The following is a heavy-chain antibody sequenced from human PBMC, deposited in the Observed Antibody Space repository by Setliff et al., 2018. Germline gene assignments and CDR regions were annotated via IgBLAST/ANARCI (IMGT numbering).Heavy chain of an antibody. Sequence: GASVKVSCKASAYTFSGYYIHWVRQAPGQGLQWMGWINPNFGDTNYAQKFQGRVTMTRDTSTGTVYMGLTSLKSEDTAVYYCARPHGGDYAFDIWGQGTMVTVSS. V-gene: IGHV1-2*02. CDR2: INPNFGDT. CDR1: AYTFSGYY. CDR3: ARPHGGDYAFDI. D-gene: IGHD4-17*01. J-gene: IGHJ3*02.